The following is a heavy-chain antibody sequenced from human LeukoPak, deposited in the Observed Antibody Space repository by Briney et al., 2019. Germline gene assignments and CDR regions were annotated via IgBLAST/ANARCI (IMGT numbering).Heavy chain of an antibody. J-gene: IGHJ4*02. D-gene: IGHD2-2*01. CDR2: ISGSGGST. CDR1: GFTFTSYA. V-gene: IGHV3-23*01. Sequence: PGGSLRLSCAASGFTFTSYAMSWVRQAPGKGLEGVSAISGSGGSTYYADSVECRFTISRDNSKNTLYLQMNSLRAEDTAVYYCAKERPAALSRAFDYWGQGTLVTVSS. CDR3: AKERPAALSRAFDY.